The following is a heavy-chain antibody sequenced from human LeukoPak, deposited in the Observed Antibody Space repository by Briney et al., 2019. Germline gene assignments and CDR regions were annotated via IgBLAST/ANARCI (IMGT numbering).Heavy chain of an antibody. CDR1: GFTFSNYA. CDR2: IGGSGVTT. Sequence: PGGSLRLSCAASGFTFSNYAMSWVRQAPGKGLEWVSAIGGSGVTTYYADYLKGRFTITRDNSKNTHYLQMNSLRAEDTAVYYCAKAIECRGGNCPGSYTSYGMDVWGHGTTVTVSS. J-gene: IGHJ6*02. CDR3: AKAIECRGGNCPGSYTSYGMDV. V-gene: IGHV3-23*01. D-gene: IGHD2-15*01.